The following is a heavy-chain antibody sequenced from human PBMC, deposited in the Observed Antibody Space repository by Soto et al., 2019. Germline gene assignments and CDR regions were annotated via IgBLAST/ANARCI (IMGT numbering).Heavy chain of an antibody. D-gene: IGHD1-7*01. Sequence: SETLSLTCAVSGGSFTSNNWWTWVRQPPGQGLEWIGEIYRTGSTNYNPSLKSRVTLSLDKSENQFSLKVTSLTAADTAVYYCASRDPGTSVDYWGQGTLVTVSS. V-gene: IGHV4-4*02. CDR1: GGSFTSNNW. J-gene: IGHJ4*02. CDR3: ASRDPGTSVDY. CDR2: IYRTGST.